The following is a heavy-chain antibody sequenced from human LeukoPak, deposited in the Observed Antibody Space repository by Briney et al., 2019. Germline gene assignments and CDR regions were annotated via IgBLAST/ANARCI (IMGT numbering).Heavy chain of an antibody. Sequence: ASVTVSCTPSGYSFTGYYMHWVRQAPGQGLEWMAWINPNSGGTNYAQKFQGRVTITRDTSISTAYMHLSRLRSDDTAVYFCARGGLPIYYYYMDVWGKGTTVTVSS. CDR3: ARGGLPIYYYYMDV. CDR2: INPNSGGT. V-gene: IGHV1-2*02. J-gene: IGHJ6*03. D-gene: IGHD4-11*01. CDR1: GYSFTGYY.